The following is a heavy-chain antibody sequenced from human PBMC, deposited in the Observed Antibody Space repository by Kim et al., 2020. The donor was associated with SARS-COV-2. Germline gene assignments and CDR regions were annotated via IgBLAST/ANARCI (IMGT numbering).Heavy chain of an antibody. V-gene: IGHV3-30-3*01. J-gene: IGHJ6*03. CDR3: ARETLVVVPAAISPPYYYYYYMDV. CDR1: GFTFSSYA. Sequence: GGSLRLSCAASGFTFSSYAMHWVRQAPGKGLEWVAVISYDGSNKYYADSVKGRFTISRDNSKNTLYLQMNSLRAEDTAVYYCARETLVVVPAAISPPYYYYYYMDVWGKGTTVTVSS. CDR2: ISYDGSNK. D-gene: IGHD2-2*01.